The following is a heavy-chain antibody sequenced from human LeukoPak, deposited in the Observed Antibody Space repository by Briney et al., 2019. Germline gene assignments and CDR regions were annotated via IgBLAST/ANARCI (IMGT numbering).Heavy chain of an antibody. CDR2: IIPIFGTA. D-gene: IGHD2-15*01. CDR3: ARGGYHIHMDV. Sequence: XSXXTFSXXAISWVRQAPGQGREWMGGIIPIFGTANYAQKFQGRVTSTAEEYTSTAYMELSSLRSEDTAVYYCARGGYHIHMDVWGKGTTVTVSS. CDR1: XXTFSXXA. V-gene: IGHV1-69*01. J-gene: IGHJ6*03.